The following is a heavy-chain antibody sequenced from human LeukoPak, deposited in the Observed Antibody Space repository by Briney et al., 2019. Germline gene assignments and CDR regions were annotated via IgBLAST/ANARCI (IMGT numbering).Heavy chain of an antibody. CDR3: ARVQMEYWSAQARTFDY. CDR1: GYTFTSYD. V-gene: IGHV1-3*01. Sequence: ASVKVSCKASGYTFTSYDINWVRQATGQRLEWMGWINAGNGNTKYSQKFQGRVTITRDTSASTAYMELSSLRSEDTAVYYCARVQMEYWSAQARTFDYWGQGTLVTVSS. D-gene: IGHD3-3*01. J-gene: IGHJ4*02. CDR2: INAGNGNT.